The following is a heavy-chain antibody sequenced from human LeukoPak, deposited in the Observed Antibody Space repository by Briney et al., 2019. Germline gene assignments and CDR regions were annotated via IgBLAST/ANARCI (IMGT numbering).Heavy chain of an antibody. CDR2: IKRKTDGGTT. J-gene: IGHJ6*04. Sequence: GGPLRLPCAASGFTFSNAWMSWVRPAPGEGVEWVGRIKRKTDGGTTDYAPPVKGRCTISRDDSKNTLYLQMNSLKTEVTALYYCTTGMDVWGKGTTVTVPS. V-gene: IGHV3-15*01. CDR3: TTGMDV. CDR1: GFTFSNAW.